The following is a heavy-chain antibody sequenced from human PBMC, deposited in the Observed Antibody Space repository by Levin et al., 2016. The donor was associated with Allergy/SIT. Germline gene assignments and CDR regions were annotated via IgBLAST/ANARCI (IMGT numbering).Heavy chain of an antibody. CDR3: AGSITSIFGVVSAPHYYYYGMDV. Sequence: RQAPGKGLEWIGSIYYSGSTYYNPSLKSRVTISVDTSKNQFSLKLSSVTAADTAVYYCAGSITSIFGVVSAPHYYYYGMDVWGQGTTVTVSS. V-gene: IGHV4-39*01. D-gene: IGHD3-3*01. J-gene: IGHJ6*02. CDR2: IYYSGST.